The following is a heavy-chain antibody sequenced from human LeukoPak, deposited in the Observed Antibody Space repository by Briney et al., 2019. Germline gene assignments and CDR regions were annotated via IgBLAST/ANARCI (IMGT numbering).Heavy chain of an antibody. J-gene: IGHJ4*02. CDR1: GGSISSGDYY. CDR3: ARPGGSYPYYFDY. V-gene: IGHV4-39*01. CDR2: IYYSGSA. D-gene: IGHD1-26*01. Sequence: PSETLSLTCTVSGGSISSGDYYWGWTRQPPGKGLEWIGSIYYSGSAYYNPSLKSRVTISVDTSKNQFSLKLSSVTAADTAVYYCARPGGSYPYYFDYWGQGTLVTVSS.